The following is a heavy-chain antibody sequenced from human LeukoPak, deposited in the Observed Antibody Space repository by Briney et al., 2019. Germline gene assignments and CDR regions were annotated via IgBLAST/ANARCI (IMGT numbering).Heavy chain of an antibody. J-gene: IGHJ4*02. CDR1: GYTFIGHY. Sequence: AAVKVSCKASGYTFIGHYIHWVRQAPGQGLEWMGWMNPDSGGTNYAQRFHGRVTMTRDTSISTAYMELSGLRSDDTAVYYCARADYDILTGYSKAYFDYWGQGTLVTVSS. V-gene: IGHV1-2*02. CDR3: ARADYDILTGYSKAYFDY. CDR2: MNPDSGGT. D-gene: IGHD3-9*01.